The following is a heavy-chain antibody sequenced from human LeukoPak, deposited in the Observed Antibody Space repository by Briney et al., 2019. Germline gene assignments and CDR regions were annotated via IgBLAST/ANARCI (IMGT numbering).Heavy chain of an antibody. CDR2: ISGSGGST. J-gene: IGHJ4*02. V-gene: IGHV3-23*01. Sequence: GGSLRLSCAASGFTFSSYSMNWVRQAPGKGLEWVSAISGSGGSTYYADSVKGRFTISRDNSKNTLYLQMNSLRAEDTAVYYCATTPFYYFDYWGQGTLVTVSS. CDR1: GFTFSSYS. CDR3: ATTPFYYFDY.